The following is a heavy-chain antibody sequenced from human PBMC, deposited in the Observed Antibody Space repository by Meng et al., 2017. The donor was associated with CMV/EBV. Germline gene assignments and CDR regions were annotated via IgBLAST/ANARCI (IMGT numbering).Heavy chain of an antibody. CDR1: GYTCTSYD. J-gene: IGHJ6*02. CDR3: ARGFRDAGGTYYYYGMDV. D-gene: IGHD5-24*01. CDR2: MNPNSGNT. Sequence: ASAKVPCKASGYTCTSYDINWVRQATGQGFEWMGWMNPNSGNTGYAQKFQGRVTITRNTPISTAYMELSSLRSEDTAVYYCARGFRDAGGTYYYYGMDVWGQGTTVTVSS. V-gene: IGHV1-8*03.